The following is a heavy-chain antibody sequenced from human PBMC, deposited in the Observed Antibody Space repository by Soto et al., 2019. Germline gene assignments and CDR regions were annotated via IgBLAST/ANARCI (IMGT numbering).Heavy chain of an antibody. CDR2: INPNSGGT. CDR3: ARDTALWRDSANISSDS. D-gene: IGHD2-21*01. V-gene: IGHV1-2*02. Sequence: ASVKVSCKASGYTFTGYYMHWVRQAPGQGLEWMGWINPNSGGTNYAQKFQGRVTMTRDTSISTAYMELSRLRSDDTGVYYSARDTALWRDSANISSDSWGQGALGSVSS. J-gene: IGHJ4*02. CDR1: GYTFTGYY.